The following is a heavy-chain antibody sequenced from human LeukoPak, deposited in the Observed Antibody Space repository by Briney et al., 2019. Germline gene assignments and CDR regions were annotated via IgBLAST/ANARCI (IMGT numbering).Heavy chain of an antibody. D-gene: IGHD5-18*01. V-gene: IGHV1-2*02. CDR2: INPNSGGT. Sequence: VASVKVSCKASGYTFTSYYMHWVRQAPGQGLEWMGWINPNSGGTNYAQKFQGRVTMTRDTSISTAYMELSRLRSDDTAVYYCARSRTAMVLDYWGQGTLVTVSS. CDR3: ARSRTAMVLDY. CDR1: GYTFTSYY. J-gene: IGHJ4*02.